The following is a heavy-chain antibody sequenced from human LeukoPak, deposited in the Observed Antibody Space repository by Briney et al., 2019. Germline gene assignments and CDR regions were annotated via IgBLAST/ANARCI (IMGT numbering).Heavy chain of an antibody. Sequence: SETLSLTCTVSGGSISSYYWSWIRQPPGKGLEWIGYIYYSRSTNYNPSLKSRVTISVDTSKNQFSLKLSSVTAADTAVYYCARLWYYYDSSGYYGEFDYWGQGTLVTVSS. J-gene: IGHJ4*02. V-gene: IGHV4-59*01. CDR3: ARLWYYYDSSGYYGEFDY. CDR1: GGSISSYY. CDR2: IYYSRST. D-gene: IGHD3-22*01.